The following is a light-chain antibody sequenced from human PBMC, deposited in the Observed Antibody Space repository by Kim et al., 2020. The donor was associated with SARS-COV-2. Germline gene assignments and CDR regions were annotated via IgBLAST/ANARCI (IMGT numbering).Light chain of an antibody. CDR3: QAWDVSTGV. J-gene: IGLJ2*01. V-gene: IGLV3-1*01. CDR1: KLGDKY. CDR2: QDS. Sequence: VSPGQTASITCAGDKLGDKYVGWYQQKPGQSPVLVIYQDSKRPSGIPVRFSGSNSGNTATLTISATQAMDEADYYCQAWDVSTGVFGGGTQLTVL.